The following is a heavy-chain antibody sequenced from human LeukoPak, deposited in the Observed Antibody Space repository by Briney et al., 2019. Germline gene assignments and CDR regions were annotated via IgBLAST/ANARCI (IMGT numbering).Heavy chain of an antibody. Sequence: GGSLRLSCAASGFTFSDYYMSWIRQAPGKGLEWVAFIRYDGSNKYYADSVKGRFTISRDNSKNTLYLQMNSLRAEDTAVYYCAKDHDRIPWYFDLWGRGTLVTVSS. CDR1: GFTFSDYY. V-gene: IGHV3-30*02. D-gene: IGHD2-21*01. CDR2: IRYDGSNK. J-gene: IGHJ2*01. CDR3: AKDHDRIPWYFDL.